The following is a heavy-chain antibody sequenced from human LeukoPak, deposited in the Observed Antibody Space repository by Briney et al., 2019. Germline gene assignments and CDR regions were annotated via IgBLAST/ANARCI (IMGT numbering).Heavy chain of an antibody. Sequence: GGSLRLSCAASGFTFSSYSMNWVRQAPGKGLEWVSSISSSSSYIYYADSVKGRFTISRDNSKNTLYLQMNSLRAEDTAVYYCAKQGGGTPSSFDYWGQGTLVTVSS. CDR1: GFTFSSYS. D-gene: IGHD1-7*01. CDR3: AKQGGGTPSSFDY. J-gene: IGHJ4*02. CDR2: ISSSSSYI. V-gene: IGHV3-21*04.